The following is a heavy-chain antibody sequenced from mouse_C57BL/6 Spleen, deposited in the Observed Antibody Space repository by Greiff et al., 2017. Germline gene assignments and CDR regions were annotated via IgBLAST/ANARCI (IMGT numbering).Heavy chain of an antibody. CDR3: ARGIYSNYGFAY. CDR1: GYAFSSSW. V-gene: IGHV1-82*01. CDR2: IYPGDRDT. J-gene: IGHJ3*01. D-gene: IGHD2-5*01. Sequence: QVQLKESGPELVKPGASVKISCKASGYAFSSSWMNWVKQRPGKGLEWIGRIYPGDRDTNYNGKFKGKATLTADKSSSTAYMQLSSLTSEDSAVYFCARGIYSNYGFAYWGQGTLVTVSA.